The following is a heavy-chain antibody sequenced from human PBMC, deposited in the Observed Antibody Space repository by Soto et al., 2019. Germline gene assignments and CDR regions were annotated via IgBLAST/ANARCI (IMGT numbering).Heavy chain of an antibody. Sequence: QVQLVQSGAEVKKPGSSVKVSCKASGGTFSSYAISWVRQAPGQGLEWMGGIIPIFGTANYAQKFQCRVTITADESTSTAYMELSSLRSADTAVYYCARSISQYSSSRNLGFDYWGQGTLVTVSS. CDR3: ARSISQYSSSRNLGFDY. V-gene: IGHV1-69*01. CDR1: GGTFSSYA. J-gene: IGHJ4*02. D-gene: IGHD6-13*01. CDR2: IIPIFGTA.